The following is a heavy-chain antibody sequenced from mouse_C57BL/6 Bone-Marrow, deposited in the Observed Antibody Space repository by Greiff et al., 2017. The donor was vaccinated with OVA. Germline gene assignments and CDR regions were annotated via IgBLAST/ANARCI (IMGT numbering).Heavy chain of an antibody. J-gene: IGHJ2*01. V-gene: IGHV14-4*01. CDR2: IDPENGDT. CDR1: GFNIKDDY. CDR3: TRGNYVKFDY. D-gene: IGHD2-1*01. Sequence: EVKVVESGAELVRPGASVKLSCTASGFNIKDDYMHWVKQRPEQGLEWIGWIDPENGDTEYASKFQGKATITADTSSNTAYLQLSSLTSEDTAVYYCTRGNYVKFDYWGQGTTLTVSS.